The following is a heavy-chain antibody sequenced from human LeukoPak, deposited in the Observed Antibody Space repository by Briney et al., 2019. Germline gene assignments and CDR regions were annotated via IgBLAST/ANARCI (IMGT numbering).Heavy chain of an antibody. Sequence: SETLSLTCTVSGGSVTNDNYFWSWTRQPPGEGLEWIRYIYHSAGSYFNPSLKSRVTMSIDTSRNQFSLKLSSVTAADTAVYYCARALVVAELDYWGQGTLITVSS. V-gene: IGHV4-30-4*02. CDR2: IYHSAGS. D-gene: IGHD3-22*01. CDR1: GGSVTNDNYF. CDR3: ARALVVAELDY. J-gene: IGHJ4*02.